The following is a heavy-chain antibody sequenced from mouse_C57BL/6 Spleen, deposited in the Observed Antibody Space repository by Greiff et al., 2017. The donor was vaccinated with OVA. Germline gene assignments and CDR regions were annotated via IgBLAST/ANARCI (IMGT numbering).Heavy chain of an antibody. CDR3: SRSAGYHGSSYVY. J-gene: IGHJ2*01. Sequence: QVQLKQSGAELLKPGASVKLSCKATGYTFTGYWIEWVKQRPGHGLEWIGEILPGSGSTTYNEKFKGKATFTADTSSNTAYMQLSSLTTEDSAIYYCSRSAGYHGSSYVYWGQGTTLTVSS. V-gene: IGHV1-9*01. CDR2: ILPGSGST. CDR1: GYTFTGYW. D-gene: IGHD1-1*01.